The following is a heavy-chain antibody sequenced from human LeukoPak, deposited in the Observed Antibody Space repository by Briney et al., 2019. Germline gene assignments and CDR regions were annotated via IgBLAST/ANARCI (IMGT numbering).Heavy chain of an antibody. J-gene: IGHJ4*02. CDR3: VSLPSYSSSSISDY. V-gene: IGHV3-23*01. CDR1: GFTFSSYA. CDR2: ISGSGDNT. D-gene: IGHD6-6*01. Sequence: GGSLRLSCAASGFTFSSYAMSWVRQAPGKGLEWVSGISGSGDNTYYADSVKGRFTISRDNSKNTLYLQMSSLRAEDTAVYYCVSLPSYSSSSISDYWGQGTPVTVSS.